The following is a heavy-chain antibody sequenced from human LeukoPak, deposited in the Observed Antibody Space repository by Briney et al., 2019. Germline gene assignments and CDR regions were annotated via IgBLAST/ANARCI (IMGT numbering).Heavy chain of an antibody. Sequence: PGGSLRLSCAASGFSFSSHDMHWVRQAAGKGLEWVSAIAVGGNTYYSDSVKGRFTISRENAKNSVYLQMNSLGAGDTAVYYCAREANSGHFWYLDLWGRAPWSLSPQ. J-gene: IGHJ2*01. CDR1: GFSFSSHD. V-gene: IGHV3-13*01. D-gene: IGHD6-19*01. CDR2: IAVGGNT. CDR3: AREANSGHFWYLDL.